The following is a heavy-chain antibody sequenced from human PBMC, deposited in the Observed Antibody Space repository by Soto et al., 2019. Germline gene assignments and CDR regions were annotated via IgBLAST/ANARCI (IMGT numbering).Heavy chain of an antibody. V-gene: IGHV4-30-2*01. CDR3: ARGDGFDSFDY. Sequence: PSETLSLTCTVSGASITYGAYSWSWIRQTPGKGLEWIGYINHLETTFYNPSFESRLTLSIDRTKNQFSLNLKSMSAADRAVYFCARGDGFDSFDYWGQGILVTSPQ. CDR2: INHLETT. D-gene: IGHD3-10*01. CDR1: GASITYGAYS. J-gene: IGHJ4*02.